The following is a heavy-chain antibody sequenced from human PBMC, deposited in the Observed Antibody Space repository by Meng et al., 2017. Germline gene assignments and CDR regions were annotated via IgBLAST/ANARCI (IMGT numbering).Heavy chain of an antibody. J-gene: IGHJ4*02. CDR3: ARSERYVLGFDY. V-gene: IGHV1-2*06. CDR2: SNPNSGGT. D-gene: IGHD3-16*01. CDR1: GYTFTGYY. Sequence: QVRRVPSGAEGNTPGASVTVSCKASGYTFTGYYLHRVREAPGIGLEWMGRSNPNSGGTNYAQKFQGRVTMTRDTSISTAYMELSRLRSDDTAVDDCARSERYVLGFDYWGQGTLVTVSS.